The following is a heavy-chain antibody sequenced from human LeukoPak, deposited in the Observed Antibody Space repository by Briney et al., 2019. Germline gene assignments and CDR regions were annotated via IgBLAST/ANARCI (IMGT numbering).Heavy chain of an antibody. Sequence: GGSLRLSCAASGFTFSTYSMNWVRQAPGKGLEWVSYISSSSTTIYYADSVKGRFTISRDNAKNSLYVQMNSLRDEDTAVYYCARGGGPGDFDYWGQGTLVTLSS. CDR3: ARGGGPGDFDY. D-gene: IGHD3-10*01. CDR1: GFTFSTYS. J-gene: IGHJ4*02. CDR2: ISSSSTTI. V-gene: IGHV3-48*02.